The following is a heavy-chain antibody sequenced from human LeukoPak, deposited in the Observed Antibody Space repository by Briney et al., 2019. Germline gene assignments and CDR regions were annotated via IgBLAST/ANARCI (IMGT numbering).Heavy chain of an antibody. V-gene: IGHV3-21*01. CDR1: GFTFSDYI. Sequence: GSWRLSCAASGFTFSDYIMNWVGQAPGKGLEWVASISRNSTYIHYADSVKGRFTISRDNARNSLFLQMNSLRAEDTAIYYCARDEGYYFDFWGQGTQVTVSS. CDR3: ARDEGYYFDF. J-gene: IGHJ4*02. CDR2: ISRNSTYI.